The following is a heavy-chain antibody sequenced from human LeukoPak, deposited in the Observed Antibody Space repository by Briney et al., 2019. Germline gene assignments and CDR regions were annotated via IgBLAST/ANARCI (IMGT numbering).Heavy chain of an antibody. J-gene: IGHJ4*02. CDR3: ARGGRYCSGGSCYGQSDY. V-gene: IGHV1-69*13. Sequence: PVKVSCKASGGTFSSYAISWVRQAPGQGLEWMGGINSIFGTANYAQKFQGRVTITADESTSTAYMELRSLRSEDTAVYYCARGGRYCSGGSCYGQSDYWGQGTLVTVSS. CDR2: INSIFGTA. D-gene: IGHD2-15*01. CDR1: GGTFSSYA.